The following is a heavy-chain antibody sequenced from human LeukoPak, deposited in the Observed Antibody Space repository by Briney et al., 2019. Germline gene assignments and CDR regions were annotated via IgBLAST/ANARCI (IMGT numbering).Heavy chain of an antibody. J-gene: IGHJ4*02. D-gene: IGHD5-12*01. CDR2: INPNSGGT. V-gene: IGHV1-2*02. Sequence: ASVKVSCKASGYTFTDYYIHWVRQAPGQGLEWMGWINPNSGGTNYAQKFQGRVTMTRDTSISTAYMELSGLRSDDTAVYYCARYSGYDWVYARYWGQGTLVTVSS. CDR3: ARYSGYDWVYARY. CDR1: GYTFTDYY.